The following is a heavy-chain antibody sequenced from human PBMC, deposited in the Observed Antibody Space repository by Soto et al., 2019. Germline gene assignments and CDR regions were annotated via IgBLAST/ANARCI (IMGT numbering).Heavy chain of an antibody. J-gene: IGHJ6*02. Sequence: ASVKVSCKASGGTFSSYAISWVRQAPGQGLEWMGGIIPIFGTANYAQKFQGRVTITADESTSTAYMELSSLRSEDTAVYYCARDTKVMDTGNYYYYYGMDVWGQGTTVTVSS. CDR3: ARDTKVMDTGNYYYYYGMDV. V-gene: IGHV1-69*13. CDR1: GGTFSSYA. CDR2: IIPIFGTA. D-gene: IGHD2-8*02.